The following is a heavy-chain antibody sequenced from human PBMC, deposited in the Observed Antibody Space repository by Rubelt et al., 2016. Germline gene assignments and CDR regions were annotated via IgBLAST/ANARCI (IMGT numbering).Heavy chain of an antibody. V-gene: IGHV3-15*01. CDR1: GFTFSSYS. J-gene: IGHJ4*02. CDR3: TTEETRGVVDY. CDR2: IKSKIDGGTT. D-gene: IGHD3-10*01. Sequence: EVQLVESGGGLVQPGGSLRLSCAASGFTFSSYSMNWVRQASGKGLEWVGRIKSKIDGGTTDYAAPVKGRFTISRDDSKNMLYLQMNSLKSEDTAVYYCTTEETRGVVDYWGQGTLVTVSS.